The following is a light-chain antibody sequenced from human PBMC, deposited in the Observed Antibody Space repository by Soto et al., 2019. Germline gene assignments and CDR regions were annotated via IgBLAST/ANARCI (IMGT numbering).Light chain of an antibody. Sequence: DLQMTQSPSSLSASVGDRVTITCRASQSISSSLNWYQQKPGKAPKLLIYAASSLQSGVPSRFSGSGSGTDFTLTISSVQPEDFATYHCQQSYSTPLTFGGGTKVDIK. J-gene: IGKJ4*01. CDR3: QQSYSTPLT. V-gene: IGKV1-39*01. CDR1: QSISSS. CDR2: AAS.